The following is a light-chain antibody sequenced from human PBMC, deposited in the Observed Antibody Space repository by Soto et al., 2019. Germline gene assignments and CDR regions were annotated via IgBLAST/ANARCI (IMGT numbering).Light chain of an antibody. Sequence: EIVLTQSPGTLSLSPGERATLSCRASQSVSISYLAWYQQKPGQAPRLLIYGASTRATGIPARFSGSGSGTEFTLTISSLQSEDFAVYYCQQYNNWITFGQGTRLEIK. CDR2: GAS. CDR1: QSVSISY. J-gene: IGKJ5*01. V-gene: IGKV3-15*01. CDR3: QQYNNWIT.